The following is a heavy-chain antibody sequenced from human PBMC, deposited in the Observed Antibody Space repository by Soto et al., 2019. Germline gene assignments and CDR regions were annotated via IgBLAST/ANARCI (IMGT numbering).Heavy chain of an antibody. CDR3: MGWPDPSYGGSGYTH. Sequence: GGSLRLSCATSGFTFNTYSMNWVRQAPGKGLEWVSYISGSSNGIFYADSMQGRFIVSRDNAKNSLYLQMNSLRDEDTAVYYCMGWPDPSYGGSGYTHWGQGTLVTVSS. D-gene: IGHD3-22*01. CDR2: ISGSSNGI. V-gene: IGHV3-48*02. CDR1: GFTFNTYS. J-gene: IGHJ4*02.